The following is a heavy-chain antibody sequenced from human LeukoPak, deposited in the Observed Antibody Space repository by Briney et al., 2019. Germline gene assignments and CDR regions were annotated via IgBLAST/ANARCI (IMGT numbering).Heavy chain of an antibody. Sequence: ASVKVSCKASGYTFRSYEINWVRQAPGQGLEWVGWIRPNSGKTGYAQKFQGRVTMTRDTSTETAFMELSSLKFDDTAIFYCARGHYGGNRYFDIWGQGTLVTVSS. D-gene: IGHD4-23*01. CDR1: GYTFRSYE. V-gene: IGHV1-8*01. CDR3: ARGHYGGNRYFDI. CDR2: IRPNSGKT. J-gene: IGHJ4*02.